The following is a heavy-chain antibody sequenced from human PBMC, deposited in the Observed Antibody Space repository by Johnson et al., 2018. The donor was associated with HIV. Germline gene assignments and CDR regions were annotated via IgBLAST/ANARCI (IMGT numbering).Heavy chain of an antibody. D-gene: IGHD1-26*01. Sequence: EVQLVESGGGLVQPGGSLRLSCVASGLTFSDHYMDWVRQTPGKGLEWVGRTRNKANSYTTEYAASVKGRFTISRDDSEKSLYLQMNSLKTEDTAVYYCARASGSSDWRAFDIWGQGTLVTVSS. J-gene: IGHJ3*02. CDR3: ARASGSSDWRAFDI. V-gene: IGHV3-72*01. CDR2: TRNKANSYTT. CDR1: GLTFSDHY.